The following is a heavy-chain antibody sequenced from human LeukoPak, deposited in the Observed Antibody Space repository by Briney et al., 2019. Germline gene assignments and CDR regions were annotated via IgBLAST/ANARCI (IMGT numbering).Heavy chain of an antibody. D-gene: IGHD6-19*01. CDR2: INPNSGGT. J-gene: IGHJ4*02. CDR1: GYTFTGYY. Sequence: ASVKVSCKASGYTFTGYYMHWARQAPGQGLEWMGRINPNSGGTNYAQKFQGRVTMTRDTSISTAYMELSRLRSDDTAVYYCARDLSRGSSGWYGYWGQGTLVTVSS. V-gene: IGHV1-2*06. CDR3: ARDLSRGSSGWYGY.